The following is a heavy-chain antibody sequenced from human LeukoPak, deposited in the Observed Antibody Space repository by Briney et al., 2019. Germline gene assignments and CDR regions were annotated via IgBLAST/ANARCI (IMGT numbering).Heavy chain of an antibody. CDR2: ISSSGATI. V-gene: IGHV3-48*03. Sequence: GGSLRLSCVASGFTFHNYEMNWVRQAPGKGLEWVSYISSSGATIYYADAVKGRFTISRDNAKSSLYLQMNSLKTEDTAVYYCTTHRGDYDFWSGYYRIDYWGQGTLVTVSS. J-gene: IGHJ4*02. CDR1: GFTFHNYE. CDR3: TTHRGDYDFWSGYYRIDY. D-gene: IGHD3-3*01.